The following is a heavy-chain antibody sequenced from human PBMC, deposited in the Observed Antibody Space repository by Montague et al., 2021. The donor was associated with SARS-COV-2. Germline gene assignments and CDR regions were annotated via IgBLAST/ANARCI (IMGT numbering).Heavy chain of an antibody. V-gene: IGHV6-1*01. D-gene: IGHD4-23*01. Sequence: CAISGDSVSSNSAAWNWIRQSPSRGLEWLGRTYYRSKWYNDYAVSVKSRITINPDTSKNQFSLKLSSVTAADTAVYYCARQRKATVVTDLLFDYWGQGTLVTVSS. CDR2: TYYRSKWYN. J-gene: IGHJ4*02. CDR3: ARQRKATVVTDLLFDY. CDR1: GDSVSSNSAA.